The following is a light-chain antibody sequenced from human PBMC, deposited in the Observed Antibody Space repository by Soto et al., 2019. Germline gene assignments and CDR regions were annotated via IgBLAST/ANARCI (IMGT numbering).Light chain of an antibody. Sequence: SALTQPASVSGAPGQSITISCTGTSSDVGNYKYVSWDQQHPGKAPKLMIYEVSNRPSGVSTRFSGSKSGNTASLTISGFQAEDETDYYCSSYTSSGTYVFGTGTKVTVL. CDR3: SSYTSSGTYV. J-gene: IGLJ1*01. CDR1: SSDVGNYKY. V-gene: IGLV2-14*01. CDR2: EVS.